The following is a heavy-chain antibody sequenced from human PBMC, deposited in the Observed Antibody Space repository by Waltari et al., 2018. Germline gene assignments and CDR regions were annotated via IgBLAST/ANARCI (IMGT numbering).Heavy chain of an antibody. Sequence: EVQLVESGGGLVKTGGSLRLSCAASGFTFSDPWMNWVRKAPGKGLEWVGRIKSKIHGGTTDFAAPVKGRFTISRDDSKNTLYLQMNSLKIEDTAVYYCTAGLLASGGMDVLGQGTTVTVSS. D-gene: IGHD3-3*01. V-gene: IGHV3-15*01. CDR3: TAGLLASGGMDV. J-gene: IGHJ6*02. CDR1: GFTFSDPW. CDR2: IKSKIHGGTT.